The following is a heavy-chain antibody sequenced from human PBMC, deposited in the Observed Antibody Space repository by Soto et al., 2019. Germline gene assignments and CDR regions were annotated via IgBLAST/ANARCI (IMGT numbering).Heavy chain of an antibody. CDR2: IIPIFGTA. D-gene: IGHD2-2*01. V-gene: IGHV1-69*12. CDR3: ASAIVLVPAATYYFDY. Sequence: QVQLVQSGAEVKKPGSSVKVSCKASGGTFSSYAIIWVRQAPGQGLEWMGGIIPIFGTANYAQKFQGRVTITADESTSTAYMELSSLRSEDTAVYYCASAIVLVPAATYYFDYWGQGTLVTVSS. J-gene: IGHJ4*02. CDR1: GGTFSSYA.